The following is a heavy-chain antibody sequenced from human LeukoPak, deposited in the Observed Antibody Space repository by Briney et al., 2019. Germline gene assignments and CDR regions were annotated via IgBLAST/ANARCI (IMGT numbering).Heavy chain of an antibody. J-gene: IGHJ4*02. CDR2: INTIFGTA. CDR3: AKARDSMVRGVTKSVAFHF. Sequence: SVKVSFKSSGGTFSSSAISWVRQAPGQGREWMGGINTIFGTARYAQKFQGRVTITADESTSTAYMELSRLRSEDTAVYYCAKARDSMVRGVTKSVAFHFWGKGTLVTVSS. V-gene: IGHV1-69*01. CDR1: GGTFSSSA. D-gene: IGHD3-10*01.